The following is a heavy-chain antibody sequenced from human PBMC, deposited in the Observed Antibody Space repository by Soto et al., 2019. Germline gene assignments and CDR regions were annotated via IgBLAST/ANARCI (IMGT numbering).Heavy chain of an antibody. CDR1: GYTFTSYG. V-gene: IGHV1-18*04. D-gene: IGHD2-2*01. Sequence: QVQLVQSGAEVKKPGASVKVSCKASGYTFTSYGISWGRQAPGQGLEWMGWISAYNGNTNYAQKLQGRVTMTTDTSTSTAYMELRSLRSDDTAVYYCARDWGIVVVPAATPINWFDPWGQGTLVTVSS. J-gene: IGHJ5*02. CDR2: ISAYNGNT. CDR3: ARDWGIVVVPAATPINWFDP.